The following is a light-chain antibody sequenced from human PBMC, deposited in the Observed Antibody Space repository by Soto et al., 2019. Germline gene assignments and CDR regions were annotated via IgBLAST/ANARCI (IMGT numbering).Light chain of an antibody. CDR2: DVT. CDR3: CSYAGSYTYV. J-gene: IGLJ1*01. V-gene: IGLV2-11*01. CDR1: SSDVGGYNY. Sequence: QSVLTQPRSVSGSPGQSVTISCTGTSSDVGGYNYVSWYQHHPGKAPKLMIYDVTKRPSGVRDRFSASKSGNTASLTISGLQAEDEAEYYCCSYAGSYTYVFGTGTKLTVL.